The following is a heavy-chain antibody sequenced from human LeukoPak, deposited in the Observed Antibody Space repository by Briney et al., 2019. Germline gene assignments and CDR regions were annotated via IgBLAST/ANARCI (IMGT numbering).Heavy chain of an antibody. CDR2: ISYDGSNK. V-gene: IGHV3-30*18. CDR1: GFTFSSYG. CDR3: AKVGLWFGELWSLNGMDV. J-gene: IGHJ6*02. Sequence: GRSLRLSCAASGFTFSSYGMHWVRQAPGKGLEWVAVISYDGSNKYYADSVKGRFTISRDNPKNTLYLQMNSLRAEDTAVYYCAKVGLWFGELWSLNGMDVWGQGTTVTVSS. D-gene: IGHD3-10*01.